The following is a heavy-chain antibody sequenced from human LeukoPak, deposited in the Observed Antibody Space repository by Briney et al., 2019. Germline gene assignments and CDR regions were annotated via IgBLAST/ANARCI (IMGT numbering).Heavy chain of an antibody. CDR1: GFTFSSYW. J-gene: IGHJ4*02. Sequence: PGGTLSLSCAASGFTFSSYWMIWVRQAPGKGLEWVDNIKQDGSEKYYVDSVKDRFTISRDNAKNSLYLPMNSPTAEDTAVYYCPRLIVVAATHDYWGQGTLVTVSS. V-gene: IGHV3-7*01. D-gene: IGHD2-15*01. CDR2: IKQDGSEK. CDR3: PRLIVVAATHDY.